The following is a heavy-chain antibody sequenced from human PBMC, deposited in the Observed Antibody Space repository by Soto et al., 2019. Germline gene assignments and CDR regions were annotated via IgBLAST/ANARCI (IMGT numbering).Heavy chain of an antibody. V-gene: IGHV3-21*01. CDR2: ISSSSSYI. J-gene: IGHJ4*02. CDR3: ARVYQQLCFDY. D-gene: IGHD2-2*01. CDR1: GFTFSSYS. Sequence: EVQLVESGGGLVKPGGSLRLSCAASGFTFSSYSMNWVRQAPGKGLEWVSSISSSSSYIYYAASVKGRFTISRDNAKNSLSLQMNSLRAEDTAVYYCARVYQQLCFDYWGQGTLVTVSS.